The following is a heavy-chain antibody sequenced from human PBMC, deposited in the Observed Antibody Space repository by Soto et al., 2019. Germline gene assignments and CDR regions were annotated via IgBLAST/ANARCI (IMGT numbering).Heavy chain of an antibody. V-gene: IGHV3-48*01. J-gene: IGHJ6*03. CDR2: ISSSSSVI. CDR3: ARDLSWGSNWYYYMDV. CDR1: GFILSDCA. Sequence: EVQLVESGGGLVQPGGSLRLSCATSGFILSDCAMNWVRQAPGKGLEWVSYISSSSSVIDYADSVKGRCTVSRDNARNSRYLQMNSLRAEDTAVYYCARDLSWGSNWYYYMDVWGKGTTVTVSS. D-gene: IGHD7-27*01.